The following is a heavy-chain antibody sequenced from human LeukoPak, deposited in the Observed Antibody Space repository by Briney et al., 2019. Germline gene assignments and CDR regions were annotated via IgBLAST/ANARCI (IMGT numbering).Heavy chain of an antibody. J-gene: IGHJ4*02. V-gene: IGHV4-34*01. Sequence: SETLSLTCTVYGGSFSGYYWSWIRQPPGKGLEWIGEINHSGSTNYNPSLKSRVTISVDTSKDQFSLKLSSVTAADTAVYYCARHLRLLWLGESPYFDYWGQGTLVTVSS. D-gene: IGHD3-10*01. CDR1: GGSFSGYY. CDR3: ARHLRLLWLGESPYFDY. CDR2: INHSGST.